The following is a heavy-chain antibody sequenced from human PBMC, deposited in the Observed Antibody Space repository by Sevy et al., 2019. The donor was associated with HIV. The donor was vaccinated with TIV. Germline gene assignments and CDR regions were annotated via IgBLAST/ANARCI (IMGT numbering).Heavy chain of an antibody. CDR3: AKALNPALESMIEVVLRTLKGLDV. Sequence: WGSLRLSCAASGFTFNTHAMSWVRQAPGKGLEWVSLISGPGISTYYADSVKGRFTISRDNSKNTLYLQMNNLRDDDTAVYYCAKALNPALESMIEVVLRTLKGLDVWGQGTTVTVSS. V-gene: IGHV3-23*01. CDR2: ISGPGIST. CDR1: GFTFNTHA. D-gene: IGHD3-22*01. J-gene: IGHJ3*01.